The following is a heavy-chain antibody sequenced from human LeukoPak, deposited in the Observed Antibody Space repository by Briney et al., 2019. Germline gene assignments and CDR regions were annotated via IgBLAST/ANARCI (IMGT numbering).Heavy chain of an antibody. V-gene: IGHV4-34*01. CDR1: GGSFSGYY. D-gene: IGHD3-22*01. J-gene: IGHJ4*02. Sequence: SETLSLTCAVYGGSFSGYYWSWIRQPPGKGLEWIGEINHSGSTNYNPSLKSRVTISVDTSKNQFSLKLSSVTAADTAVYYCAXXXXXXXXSGYSRSYFFDYWGQGTLVTVSS. CDR3: AXXXXXXXXSGYSRSYFFDY. CDR2: INHSGST.